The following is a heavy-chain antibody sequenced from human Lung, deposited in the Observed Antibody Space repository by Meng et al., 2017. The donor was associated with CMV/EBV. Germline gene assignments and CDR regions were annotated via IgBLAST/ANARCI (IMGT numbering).Heavy chain of an antibody. J-gene: IGHJ4*02. V-gene: IGHV3-66*02. D-gene: IGHD5-18*01. CDR3: ARGADTPMVLPHDV. CDR2: IYGSGTT. CDR1: GFTVSRNY. Sequence: GESLKISCAASGFTVSRNYMGWVRQAPGKGLEWVSVIYGSGTTNYPDFVKGRFTISRDNSRNTVYLQMNSLRAEDTAVYFCARGADTPMVLPHDVWGQGSLVTVSS.